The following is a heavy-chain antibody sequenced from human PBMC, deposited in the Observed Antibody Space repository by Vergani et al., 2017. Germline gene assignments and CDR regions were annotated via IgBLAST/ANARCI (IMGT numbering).Heavy chain of an antibody. CDR1: GYTFTSYY. D-gene: IGHD6-19*01. V-gene: IGHV1-46*01. Sequence: QVQLVQSGAEVKKPGASVKVSCKASGYTFTSYYMHWVRQAPGQGLEWMGIINPSGGSTSYAQKFQGRVTMTRDTSTSTVYMELRSLRSDDTAVYYCARDSQWLRPPTDYWGQGTLVTVSS. CDR2: INPSGGST. CDR3: ARDSQWLRPPTDY. J-gene: IGHJ4*02.